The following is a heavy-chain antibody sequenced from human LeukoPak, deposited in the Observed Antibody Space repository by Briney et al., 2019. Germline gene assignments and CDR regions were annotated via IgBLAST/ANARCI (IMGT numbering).Heavy chain of an antibody. V-gene: IGHV3-23*01. Sequence: PGGSLRLSCAASGFTFTSYAMTWVRQAPGRGLEWVSSVSASGDSTYYADSLKGRFTISRDNSKNTLFLQMKSLRAEDTAMYYCAIPSRGGESSDWGQGTLATVSS. CDR1: GFTFTSYA. J-gene: IGHJ1*01. CDR3: AIPSRGGESSD. D-gene: IGHD2-21*01. CDR2: VSASGDST.